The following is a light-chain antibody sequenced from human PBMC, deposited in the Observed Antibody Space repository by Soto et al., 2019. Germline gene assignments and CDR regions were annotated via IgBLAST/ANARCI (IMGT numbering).Light chain of an antibody. CDR2: GAS. CDR1: QSIGSN. J-gene: IGKJ4*01. V-gene: IGKV3-15*01. CDR3: HQYSDWPLT. Sequence: IVMTQSPATLPVSPGERATLSCRASQSIGSNLTWYQQKPGQAPRLLIYGASTRASGIPARFSGSGSGTEFTLTISSLQSEDFAVYYCHQYSDWPLTFGGGTKVEIK.